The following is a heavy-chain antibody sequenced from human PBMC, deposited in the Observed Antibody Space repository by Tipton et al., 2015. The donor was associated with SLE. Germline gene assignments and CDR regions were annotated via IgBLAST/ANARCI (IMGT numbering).Heavy chain of an antibody. CDR2: VYHTGNT. Sequence: TLSLTCTVSGGSISSGDYYWAWVRQPPGKGLEWIGTVYHTGNTYYNPSLKSRVTMSVDTSKNQFSLKLNSVTAADTAVYYCARDSIAAAGTSDLHFDYWGQGTLVTVSS. CDR1: GGSISSGDYY. CDR3: ARDSIAAAGTSDLHFDY. D-gene: IGHD6-13*01. V-gene: IGHV4-39*07. J-gene: IGHJ4*02.